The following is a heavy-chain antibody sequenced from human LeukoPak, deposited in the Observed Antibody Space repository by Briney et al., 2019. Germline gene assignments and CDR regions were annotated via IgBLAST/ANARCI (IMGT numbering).Heavy chain of an antibody. Sequence: GGSLRLSCAASGFSFSNFGMSWVRQAPGKGLEWVAAIFGNGVDTYYADSVKGRFIISRDNSQNRLFLQVNSLRVQDTAVYYCAKERKGSSGYSYYYYYYGMDIWGQGTTVTVSS. V-gene: IGHV3-23*01. J-gene: IGHJ6*02. CDR2: IFGNGVDT. CDR3: AKERKGSSGYSYYYYYYGMDI. D-gene: IGHD3-22*01. CDR1: GFSFSNFG.